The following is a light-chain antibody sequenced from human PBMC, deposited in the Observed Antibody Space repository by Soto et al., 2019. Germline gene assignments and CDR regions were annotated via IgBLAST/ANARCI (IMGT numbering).Light chain of an antibody. CDR3: TSYAGGNNV. CDR2: EVN. CDR1: SSDVVGYNY. Sequence: QSVLTQPPSASGSPGQSVTIPCTGTSSDVVGYNYVSWYQQYPGKVPRIMIYEVNKRPSGVPDRFSGSKSGNTASLTVSGLQTEDEADYYCTSYAGGNNVFGTGTKLTVL. V-gene: IGLV2-8*01. J-gene: IGLJ1*01.